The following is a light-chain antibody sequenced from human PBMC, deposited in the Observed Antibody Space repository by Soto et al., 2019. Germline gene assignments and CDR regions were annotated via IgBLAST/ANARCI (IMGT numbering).Light chain of an antibody. CDR1: QSVSSN. J-gene: IGKJ1*01. V-gene: IGKV3-15*01. CDR2: SAS. Sequence: IVMTQSPATLSVSPGERATLSCRASQSVSSNLAWYQQKPSQAPRLLIYSASTRATGIPARFSGSGSGTEFTLTISSLQSEDFAVYYCKHWQTFGQGPKV. CDR3: KHWQT.